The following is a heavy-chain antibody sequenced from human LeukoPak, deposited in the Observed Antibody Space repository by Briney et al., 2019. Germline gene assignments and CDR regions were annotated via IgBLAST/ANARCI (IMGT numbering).Heavy chain of an antibody. CDR3: AKGLGRSYYYYMDV. D-gene: IGHD3-16*01. J-gene: IGHJ6*03. CDR2: ISGSGGST. V-gene: IGHV3-23*01. Sequence: GGSLRLSCAASGFTFSSYAMSWVRQAPGKGLEWVSAISGSGGSTYYADSVKGRFTISRDNSKNTLYPQMNSLRAEDTAVYYCAKGLGRSYYYYMDVWGKGTTVTVSS. CDR1: GFTFSSYA.